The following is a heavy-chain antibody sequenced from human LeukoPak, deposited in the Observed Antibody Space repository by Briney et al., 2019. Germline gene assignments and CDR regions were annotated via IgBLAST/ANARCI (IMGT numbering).Heavy chain of an antibody. V-gene: IGHV3-74*01. D-gene: IGHD6-19*01. CDR2: INSDASVT. CDR1: GFTFSNYW. J-gene: IGHJ4*02. Sequence: GGSLRLSCAASGFTFSNYWMHWVRQTPGKGLVWVSRINSDASVTTYADSVKGRFTISRDNAKNALYLQMNSLRAEDTAVYYCARVTAVAGTSVGVDAWGQGILVTVS. CDR3: ARVTAVAGTSVGVDA.